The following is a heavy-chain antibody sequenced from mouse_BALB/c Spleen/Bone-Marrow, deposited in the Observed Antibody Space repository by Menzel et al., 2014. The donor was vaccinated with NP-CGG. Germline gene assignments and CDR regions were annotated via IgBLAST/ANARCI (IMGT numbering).Heavy chain of an antibody. CDR1: RFDLSRYW. V-gene: IGHV4-1*02. D-gene: IGHD1-1*01. J-gene: IGHJ1*01. Sequence: EVQVVESGGGLVQPGGSLKLSCAASRFDLSRYWMSRVRQAPGKGLEWIGEINPDSSTINYTPSLKDKFIISRDNAKNTLYLQMSKVRSEDTALYYCARLNYYGNLFVWGAGTTVTVSS. CDR3: ARLNYYGNLFV. CDR2: INPDSSTI.